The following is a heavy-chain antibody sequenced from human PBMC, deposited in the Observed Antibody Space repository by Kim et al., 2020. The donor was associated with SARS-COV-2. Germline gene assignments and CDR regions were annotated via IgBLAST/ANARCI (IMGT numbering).Heavy chain of an antibody. CDR3: ASGYSGYDYASGDGKY. Sequence: SVKGRFTISRDNAKNSLYLQMNSLRDEDTAVYYCASGYSGYDYASGDGKYWGQGTLVSVSS. J-gene: IGHJ4*02. V-gene: IGHV3-48*02. D-gene: IGHD5-12*01.